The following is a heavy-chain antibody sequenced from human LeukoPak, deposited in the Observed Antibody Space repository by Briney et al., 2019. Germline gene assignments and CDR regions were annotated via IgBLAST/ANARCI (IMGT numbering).Heavy chain of an antibody. Sequence: GGSLRLSCAASGFTFSSYSMNWVRQAPGKGLEWVAYISSSSSTIYYADSVKGRFTISRDNAKNSLYLQMNSLRAEDTAVYYCARESSRRDSSGYYDRWGQGTLVTVSS. J-gene: IGHJ4*02. CDR1: GFTFSSYS. CDR2: ISSSSSTI. D-gene: IGHD3-22*01. V-gene: IGHV3-48*04. CDR3: ARESSRRDSSGYYDR.